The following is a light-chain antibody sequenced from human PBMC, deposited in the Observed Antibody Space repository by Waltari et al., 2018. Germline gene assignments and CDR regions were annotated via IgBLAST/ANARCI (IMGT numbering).Light chain of an antibody. Sequence: QSALTQPASVSGSPGQSITISCTGTSSDVGCYNYVSWYQQHPGKAPKLMIYDVSKRPSGVSNRFSGSKPGNTASLTISGLQAEDEADYYCSSYTSSSTYVVGTGTKVTVL. CDR3: SSYTSSSTYV. CDR1: SSDVGCYNY. V-gene: IGLV2-14*01. J-gene: IGLJ1*01. CDR2: DVS.